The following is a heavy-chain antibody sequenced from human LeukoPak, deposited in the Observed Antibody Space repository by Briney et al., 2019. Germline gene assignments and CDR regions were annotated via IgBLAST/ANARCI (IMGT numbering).Heavy chain of an antibody. D-gene: IGHD6-19*01. CDR3: ARGPPSGKYYYMDV. Sequence: GGSLSLSCAASGFTLSSFDMHWVRQPTGQGLEWVSTIGTASDTYYPGSVEGRFTLSRDNARNSLYLQMNSLTAGDTAVYYCARGPPSGKYYYMDVWGKGTTVTVSS. J-gene: IGHJ6*03. CDR2: IGTASDT. V-gene: IGHV3-13*01. CDR1: GFTLSSFD.